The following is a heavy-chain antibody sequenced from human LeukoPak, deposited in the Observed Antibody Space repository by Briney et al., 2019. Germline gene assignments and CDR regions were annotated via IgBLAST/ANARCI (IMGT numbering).Heavy chain of an antibody. CDR2: VSAYNGNT. J-gene: IGHJ4*02. D-gene: IGHD2-15*01. CDR3: ARDRYCSGGSCYSGRAY. V-gene: IGHV1-18*04. CDR1: GYTFTGYY. Sequence: GASVKVSCKASGYTFTGYYMHWVRQAPGQGLEWMGWVSAYNGNTNYAQKLQGRVTMTTDTSTSTAYMELRSLRSDDTAVYYCARDRYCSGGSCYSGRAYWGQGTLVTVSS.